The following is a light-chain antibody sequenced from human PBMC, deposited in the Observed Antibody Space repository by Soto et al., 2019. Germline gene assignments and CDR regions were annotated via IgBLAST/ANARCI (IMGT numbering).Light chain of an antibody. CDR2: DVS. J-gene: IGLJ1*01. CDR3: SSYTSSSTYV. V-gene: IGLV2-14*01. CDR1: SSDVGAYNY. Sequence: QSVLTQPASVSGSPGQSITISCTGTSSDVGAYNYVSWYQQHPDKAPKVIIYDVSNRPSGVSNRFSGSKSGDTASLSISGLQAEDEADYYCSSYTSSSTYVFGTGTKVTFL.